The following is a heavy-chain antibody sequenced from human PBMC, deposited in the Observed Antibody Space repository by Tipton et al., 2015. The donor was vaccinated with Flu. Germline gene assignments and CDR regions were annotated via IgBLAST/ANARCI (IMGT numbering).Heavy chain of an antibody. CDR2: VYLDDSDA. CDR3: AREDYYDSSGQSPNDAFDI. D-gene: IGHD3-22*01. Sequence: VQLVQSEAEVKKPGESLKISCKVSGNSFSNYWIAWVRQMPGKGLEWMGIVYLDDSDARYSPSFQGQVTISADKSTYTAYLQWSSLKASDTAMYYCAREDYYDSSGQSPNDAFDIWGHGTMVTVAS. CDR1: GNSFSNYW. J-gene: IGHJ3*02. V-gene: IGHV5-51*03.